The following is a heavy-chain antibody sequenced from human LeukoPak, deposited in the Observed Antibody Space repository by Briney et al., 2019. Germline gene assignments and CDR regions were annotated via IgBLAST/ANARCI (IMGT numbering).Heavy chain of an antibody. V-gene: IGHV3-23*01. D-gene: IGHD4-17*01. J-gene: IGHJ4*02. Sequence: GGSLRLSCAASGFTFSSYAMSWVRQAPGKGLEWVSAISGSGGSTYYADSVKGRFTISRDNSKNTLYLQMNSLRAEDTAVYYCARVKASRYYGDYENPDFDYWGQGTLVTVSS. CDR3: ARVKASRYYGDYENPDFDY. CDR2: ISGSGGST. CDR1: GFTFSSYA.